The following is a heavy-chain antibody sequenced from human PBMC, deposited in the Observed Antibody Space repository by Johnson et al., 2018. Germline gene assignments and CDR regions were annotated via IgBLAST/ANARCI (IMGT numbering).Heavy chain of an antibody. CDR1: GFTFGNYG. CDR3: PRGHFGAYGPYFYYGMDA. J-gene: IGHJ6*01. V-gene: IGHV3-30*03. D-gene: IGHD4-17*01. Sequence: QVQLVQSGGGVVQPGRSLRLSCAASGFTFGNYGMHWVRQAPGKGLEWVAVISFDGSKKYYSDSVKGRFTISRDNSDNTVYLQMNRLGVEDTAVYYCPRGHFGAYGPYFYYGMDAWGQGTAVIVSS. CDR2: ISFDGSKK.